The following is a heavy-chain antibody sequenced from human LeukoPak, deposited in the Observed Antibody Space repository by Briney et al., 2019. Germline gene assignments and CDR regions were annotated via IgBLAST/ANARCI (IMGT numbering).Heavy chain of an antibody. V-gene: IGHV1-3*01. CDR1: GYTFTSYA. Sequence: ASVKASCKASGYTFTSYAMHWVRQAPGQRLEWMGWINAGNGNTKYSQKFQGRVTITADESTSTAYMELSSLRSEDTAVYYCACRSRYDFWSGYYRYYFDYWGQGTLVTVSS. D-gene: IGHD3-3*01. CDR3: ACRSRYDFWSGYYRYYFDY. J-gene: IGHJ4*02. CDR2: INAGNGNT.